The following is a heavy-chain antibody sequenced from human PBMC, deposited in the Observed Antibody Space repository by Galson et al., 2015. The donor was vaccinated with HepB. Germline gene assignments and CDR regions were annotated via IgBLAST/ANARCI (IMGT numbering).Heavy chain of an antibody. CDR3: AKDRYYGDYFDY. Sequence: SLRLSCAASGFTFSNFGMHWVHQAPGKGLEWVAFIRYDGSNKYYPDSVKGRFTISRDNSKNTLYLQMNSLRPEDSAMYYCAKDRYYGDYFDYWGQGTLVTVSS. CDR2: IRYDGSNK. V-gene: IGHV3-30*02. D-gene: IGHD4-17*01. J-gene: IGHJ4*02. CDR1: GFTFSNFG.